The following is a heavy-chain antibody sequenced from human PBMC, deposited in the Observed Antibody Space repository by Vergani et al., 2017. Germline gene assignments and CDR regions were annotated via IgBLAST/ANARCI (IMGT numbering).Heavy chain of an antibody. J-gene: IGHJ6*03. CDR1: GYTFTSYD. CDR3: ARGIAAAGTWGFYYYYYMDV. Sequence: QVQLVQSGAEVKKPGASVKVSCKASGYTFTSYDINWVRQATGQGLEWMGWMNPNSGNTGYAQKFQGRVTMTRNTSISTAYMELSSLRSEDTAVYYCARGIAAAGTWGFYYYYYMDVWGKGTTVTVSS. D-gene: IGHD6-13*01. V-gene: IGHV1-8*01. CDR2: MNPNSGNT.